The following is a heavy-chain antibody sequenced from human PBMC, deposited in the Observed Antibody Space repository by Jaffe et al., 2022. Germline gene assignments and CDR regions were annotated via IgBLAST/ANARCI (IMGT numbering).Heavy chain of an antibody. V-gene: IGHV3-9*01. J-gene: IGHJ4*02. D-gene: IGHD3-3*01. CDR1: GFTFDDYA. CDR2: ISWNSGSI. CDR3: AKDGASTTYDFWSGYYYYFDY. Sequence: EVQLVESGGGLVQPGRSLRLSCAASGFTFDDYAMHWVRQAPGKGLEWVSGISWNSGSIGYADSVKGRFTISRDNAKNSLYLQMNSLRAEDTALYYCAKDGASTTYDFWSGYYYYFDYWGQGTLVTVSS.